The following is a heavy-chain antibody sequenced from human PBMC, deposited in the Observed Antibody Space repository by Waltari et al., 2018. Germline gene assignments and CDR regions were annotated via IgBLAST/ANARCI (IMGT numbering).Heavy chain of an antibody. CDR1: GCRLSDYG. Sequence: EVQLVESGGGLVQPGGSLRLSCAASGCRLSDYGMNWVRQAPGKGLEWLSFISSSGPTIHYADSVKGRFTVSRDNTKNSLSLQMNSLRAEDTAVYYCARVWGVTTSDFWGQGTLVTVSS. D-gene: IGHD4-17*01. V-gene: IGHV3-48*03. J-gene: IGHJ4*02. CDR3: ARVWGVTTSDF. CDR2: ISSSGPTI.